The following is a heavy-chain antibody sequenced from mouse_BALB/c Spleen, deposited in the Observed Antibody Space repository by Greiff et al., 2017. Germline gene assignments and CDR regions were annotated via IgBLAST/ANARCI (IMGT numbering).Heavy chain of an antibody. Sequence: EVKLVESGGGLVKPGGSLKLSCAASGFTFSSYAMSWVRQTPEKRLEWVASISSGGSTYYPDSVKGRFTISRDNARNILYLQMSSLRSEDTAMYYCARYYYGSSYFDYWGQGTTLTVSS. D-gene: IGHD1-1*01. CDR2: ISSGGST. CDR1: GFTFSSYA. CDR3: ARYYYGSSYFDY. V-gene: IGHV5-6-5*01. J-gene: IGHJ2*01.